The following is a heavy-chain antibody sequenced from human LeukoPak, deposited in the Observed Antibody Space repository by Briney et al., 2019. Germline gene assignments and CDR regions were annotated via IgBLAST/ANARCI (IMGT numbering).Heavy chain of an antibody. CDR1: GFIFSSYE. J-gene: IGHJ4*02. CDR3: AKAPVTTCSGAYCYPFDY. D-gene: IGHD2-21*01. V-gene: IGHV3-48*03. Sequence: GGSLRLSCAASGFIFSSYEMNWVRHAPGKGLEWLSYISSSGDIIYYADSVKGRFTISRDNARKSLYLQMNSLRAEDTAVYYCAKAPVTTCSGAYCYPFDYWGQGTLVTVSS. CDR2: ISSSGDII.